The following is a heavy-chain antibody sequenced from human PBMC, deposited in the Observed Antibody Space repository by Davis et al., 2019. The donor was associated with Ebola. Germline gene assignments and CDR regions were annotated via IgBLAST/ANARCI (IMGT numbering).Heavy chain of an antibody. CDR1: GGSFSAYY. V-gene: IGHV4-34*03. Sequence: SETLSLTCAVSGGSFSAYYWSWIRQSPRKGLEWIGDINHSGTTNSNPSLKSRVTISIDTSKNHFSLKLTSVTAADTAVYYCAKGSSGWYAAFDVWGQGTMVTVSS. CDR2: INHSGTT. J-gene: IGHJ3*01. D-gene: IGHD6-19*01. CDR3: AKGSSGWYAAFDV.